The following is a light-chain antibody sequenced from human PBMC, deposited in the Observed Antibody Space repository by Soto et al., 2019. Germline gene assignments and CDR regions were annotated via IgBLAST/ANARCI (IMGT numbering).Light chain of an antibody. V-gene: IGKV1-5*03. J-gene: IGKJ1*01. Sequence: DVQVTQSPTTLFSSVLGIVSITCRASQSISSWLAWYQQKPGKAPKLLIYKASSLESGVPSRFSGSGSGTEFTLTISSLQPDDFATYYCKQYNSYPWTFGEGTNVDI. CDR3: KQYNSYPWT. CDR2: KAS. CDR1: QSISSW.